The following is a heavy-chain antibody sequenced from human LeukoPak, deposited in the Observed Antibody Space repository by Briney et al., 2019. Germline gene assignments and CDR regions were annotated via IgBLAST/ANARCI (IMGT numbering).Heavy chain of an antibody. D-gene: IGHD6-13*01. V-gene: IGHV4-59*01. CDR3: ARDAAGAAANAFDI. Sequence: SETLSLTCSVSGSSISRGNYWGWIRQPPGKGLEWIGYIYYSGSTNYNPSLKSRVTISVDTSKNQFSLKLSSVTAADTAVYYCARDAAGAAANAFDIWGQGTMVTVSS. CDR1: GSSISRGNY. CDR2: IYYSGST. J-gene: IGHJ3*02.